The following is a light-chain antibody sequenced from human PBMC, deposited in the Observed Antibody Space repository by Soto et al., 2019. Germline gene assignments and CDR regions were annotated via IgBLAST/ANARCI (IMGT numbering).Light chain of an antibody. Sequence: QSALAQPSSGSGSPGQSITISCTGTSREVGGYNYVSWYQQHPGKAPKLMIYDVSNRPSGVSNRFSGSKSGNTASLTISGLQAEDEADYYCSSYTSSSTLVFGTGTKVTVL. CDR3: SSYTSSSTLV. CDR2: DVS. CDR1: SREVGGYNY. J-gene: IGLJ1*01. V-gene: IGLV2-14*01.